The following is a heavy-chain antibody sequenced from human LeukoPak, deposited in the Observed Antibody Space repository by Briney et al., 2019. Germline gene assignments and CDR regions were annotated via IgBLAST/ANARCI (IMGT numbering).Heavy chain of an antibody. CDR1: GFTFSSYG. CDR2: ISCDGSNK. Sequence: GGSLRLSCAASGFTFSSYGMHWVRQAPGKGLEWVAVISCDGSNKYYADSVKGRFTISRDNSKNTLYLQMNSLRAEDTAVYYCAKAHDYGDLVLYYYYGMDVWGQGTTVTVSS. V-gene: IGHV3-30*18. CDR3: AKAHDYGDLVLYYYYGMDV. J-gene: IGHJ6*02. D-gene: IGHD4-17*01.